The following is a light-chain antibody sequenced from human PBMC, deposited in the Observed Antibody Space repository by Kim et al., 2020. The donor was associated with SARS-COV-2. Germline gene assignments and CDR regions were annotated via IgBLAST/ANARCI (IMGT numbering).Light chain of an antibody. CDR2: LNSDGSH. CDR1: SGHSSYA. V-gene: IGLV4-69*01. Sequence: SVKLACPLSSGHSSYAIAWHQQQPEKGPRYLMKLNSDGSHSKGDGIPDRFSGSSSGAERYLTISSLQSEDEADYYCQTWGTGIWVFGGGTQLTVL. CDR3: QTWGTGIWV. J-gene: IGLJ3*02.